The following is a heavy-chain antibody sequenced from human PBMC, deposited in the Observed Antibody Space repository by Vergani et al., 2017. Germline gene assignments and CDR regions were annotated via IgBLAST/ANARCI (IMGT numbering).Heavy chain of an antibody. J-gene: IGHJ4*02. CDR2: INHSGST. V-gene: IGHV4-59*11. Sequence: QVQLQESGPGLVKPSETLSLTCTVSGGSISSHYWSWIRQPPGKGLEWIGEINHSGSTNYNPSLKSRVTISVDTSKNQFSLKLSSVTAADTAVYYCARGGYGDYDYWGQGTLVTVSS. D-gene: IGHD4-17*01. CDR1: GGSISSHY. CDR3: ARGGYGDYDY.